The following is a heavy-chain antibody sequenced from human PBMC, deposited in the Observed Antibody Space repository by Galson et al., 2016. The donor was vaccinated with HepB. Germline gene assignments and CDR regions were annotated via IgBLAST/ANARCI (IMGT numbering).Heavy chain of an antibody. Sequence: SVKVSCKASGYTFTDYYIHWVRRAPGQGLEWIGWINPHSGGTNSAQKFQGRAIMTRDTSISSAYMEVSRLRSDDTAVYYCARDRRSTRNDYDHYGMDVRGQGTTVSVSS. CDR1: GYTFTDYY. J-gene: IGHJ6*02. CDR3: ARDRRSTRNDYDHYGMDV. D-gene: IGHD1-14*01. V-gene: IGHV1-2*02. CDR2: INPHSGGT.